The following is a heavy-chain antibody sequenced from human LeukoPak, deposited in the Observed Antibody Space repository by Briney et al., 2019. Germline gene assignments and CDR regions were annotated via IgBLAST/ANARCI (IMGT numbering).Heavy chain of an antibody. J-gene: IGHJ4*02. D-gene: IGHD3-16*01. CDR2: INHSGST. Sequence: SETLSLTCAVYGGSFSGYYWSWIRQPPGKGREWIGEINHSGSTNYNPSLKSRVTISVDTSKNQFSLKLSSVTAADTAVYYCAREGSDGYLFDYWGQGSLVTVSS. CDR3: AREGSDGYLFDY. CDR1: GGSFSGYY. V-gene: IGHV4-34*01.